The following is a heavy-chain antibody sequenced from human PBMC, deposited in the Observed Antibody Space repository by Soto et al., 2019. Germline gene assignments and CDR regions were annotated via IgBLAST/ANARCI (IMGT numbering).Heavy chain of an antibody. CDR2: IYWDDDK. Sequence: QITLKESGPTLVKPTQTLTLTCTFSGFSLSTSGVGVGWIRQPPGKALEWLALIYWDDDKRYSPSLKSRLTITTDPSKTPVVLTMTNMDPVDTATYYCAHRPSYCSGGSCYTGFDYWGQGTLVTVSS. V-gene: IGHV2-5*02. CDR3: AHRPSYCSGGSCYTGFDY. D-gene: IGHD2-15*01. J-gene: IGHJ4*02. CDR1: GFSLSTSGVG.